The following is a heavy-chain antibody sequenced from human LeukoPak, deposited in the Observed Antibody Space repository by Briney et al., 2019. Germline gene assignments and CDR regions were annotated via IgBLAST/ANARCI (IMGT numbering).Heavy chain of an antibody. CDR1: GYTFTSYG. CDR2: ISAYNGNT. CDR3: ARVRLSGYSGSRGDY. D-gene: IGHD5-12*01. V-gene: IGHV1-18*01. J-gene: IGHJ4*02. Sequence: GASVKVSCKASGYTFTSYGISWVRQAPGQGLEWMGWISAYNGNTNYAQKLQGRVTMTTDTSTSTAYMELRSLRSDDTAVYYCARVRLSGYSGSRGDYWGQGTLVTVSS.